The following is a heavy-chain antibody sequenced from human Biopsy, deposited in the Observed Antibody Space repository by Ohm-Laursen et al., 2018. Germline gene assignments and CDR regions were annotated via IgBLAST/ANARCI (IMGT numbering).Heavy chain of an antibody. CDR1: GFTLSSYS. CDR2: ISSSSDNI. J-gene: IGHJ6*02. V-gene: IGHV3-21*01. CDR3: ARSRGSSGIATIYYYGMDV. Sequence: SLRLSCAASGFTLSSYSMNWVRQTPGKGLEWVSTISSSSDNIYYVDSVKARFTISRDNAKNSLYLQMNSLRAEDTAVYYCARSRGSSGIATIYYYGMDVWGQGTTVTVSS. D-gene: IGHD3-10*01.